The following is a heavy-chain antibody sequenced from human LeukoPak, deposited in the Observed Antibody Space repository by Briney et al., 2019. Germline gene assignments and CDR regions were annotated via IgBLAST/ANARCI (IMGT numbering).Heavy chain of an antibody. CDR1: EFSFDSYA. CDR3: ANLGQWLVRDY. Sequence: GGSLRLSCAASEFSFDSYAMSWVRQVPGKGLEWVSLISGSGGSTYYADSVKGRFTISRDNSKNTLYLQMNSLRAEDTAVYYCANLGQWLVRDYWGQGTLVTVSS. CDR2: ISGSGGST. V-gene: IGHV3-23*01. J-gene: IGHJ4*02. D-gene: IGHD6-19*01.